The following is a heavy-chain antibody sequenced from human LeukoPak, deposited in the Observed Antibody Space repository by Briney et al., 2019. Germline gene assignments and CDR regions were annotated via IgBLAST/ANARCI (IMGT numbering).Heavy chain of an antibody. CDR1: GFTVSTNY. Sequence: PGGSLRLSCAASGFTVSTNYMSWVRQAPGKGLEWVSLVYSGGTTYHADSVKGRFTISRDNSKNTLYLQMNSLRVEDTAVYYCAKGPYCSSTSCYVIGALAVWGQGTMVTVSS. V-gene: IGHV3-53*01. D-gene: IGHD2-2*01. CDR3: AKGPYCSSTSCYVIGALAV. J-gene: IGHJ3*01. CDR2: VYSGGTT.